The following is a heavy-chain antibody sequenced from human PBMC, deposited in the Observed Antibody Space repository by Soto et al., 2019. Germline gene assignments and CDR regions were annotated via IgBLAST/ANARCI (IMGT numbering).Heavy chain of an antibody. D-gene: IGHD6-13*01. CDR2: INPSGGST. CDR3: ARYEIRIAAPDY. CDR1: GYTFTSYY. V-gene: IGHV1-46*01. Sequence: GASVKVSCKASGYTFTSYYMHWVRQAPGQGLEWMGIINPSGGSTSYAQKFQGRVTMTRDTSTSTVYMELRSLRSDDTAVYYCARYEIRIAAPDYWGQGTQVTVSS. J-gene: IGHJ4*02.